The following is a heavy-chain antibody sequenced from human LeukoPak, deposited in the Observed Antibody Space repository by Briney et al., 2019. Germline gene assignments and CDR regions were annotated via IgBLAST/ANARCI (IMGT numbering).Heavy chain of an antibody. V-gene: IGHV4-34*01. CDR2: INHSGST. J-gene: IGHJ6*03. CDR1: GGSFSGYY. CDR3: ATSIFGVVIPPYYYYMDV. D-gene: IGHD3-3*01. Sequence: PSETLSLTCAVYGGSFSGYYWSWIRQPPGKGLEWIGEINHSGSTNYNPSLKSRVTISVDTSKNQFSLKLSSVTAADTAVYYCATSIFGVVIPPYYYYMDVWCKGTSVIVSS.